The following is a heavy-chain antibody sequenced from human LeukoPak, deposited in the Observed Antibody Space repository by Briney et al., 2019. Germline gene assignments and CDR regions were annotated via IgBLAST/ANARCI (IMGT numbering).Heavy chain of an antibody. CDR3: ARTYGSEIYSRDY. CDR1: GGSISTSNW. J-gene: IGHJ4*02. V-gene: IGHV4-4*02. D-gene: IGHD3-10*01. Sequence: SGTLSLTCAVSGGSISTSNWWSWVRQPPGKGLEWIGEIYRSGSTNYNPSLKSRITISVDKSKNQFSLKVSSVTAADTAMYYCARTYGSEIYSRDYWGQGTLVTVSS. CDR2: IYRSGST.